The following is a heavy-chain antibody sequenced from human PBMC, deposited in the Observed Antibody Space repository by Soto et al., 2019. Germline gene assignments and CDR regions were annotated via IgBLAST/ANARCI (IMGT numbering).Heavy chain of an antibody. CDR2: INAGNGNT. D-gene: IGHD2-15*01. Sequence: ASVKVSCKASGYTFTSYAMHWVRQALGQRLEWMGWINAGNGNTKYSQKFQGRVTITRDTSASTAYMELSSLRSEDTAVYYCARVDEGCSGGSCYAIDYYYYGMDVWGQGTTVTVSS. J-gene: IGHJ6*02. CDR3: ARVDEGCSGGSCYAIDYYYYGMDV. V-gene: IGHV1-3*01. CDR1: GYTFTSYA.